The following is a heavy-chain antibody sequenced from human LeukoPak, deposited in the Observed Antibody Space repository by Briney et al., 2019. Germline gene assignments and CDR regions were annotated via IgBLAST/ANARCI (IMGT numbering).Heavy chain of an antibody. CDR1: GGSISSYY. Sequence: SETLSLTCTVSGGSISSYYWSWIRQPPGKGLEWIGYIYYSGSTNYNPSLKSRVTISVDTSKNQFSLKLSSVTAADTAVYYCARGIGNWCDPWGQGTLVTVSS. CDR3: ARGIGNWCDP. D-gene: IGHD2-21*01. J-gene: IGHJ5*02. V-gene: IGHV4-59*01. CDR2: IYYSGST.